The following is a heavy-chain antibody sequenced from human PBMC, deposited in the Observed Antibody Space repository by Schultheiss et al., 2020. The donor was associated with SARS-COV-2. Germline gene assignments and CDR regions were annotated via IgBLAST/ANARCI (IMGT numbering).Heavy chain of an antibody. CDR1: GGSISSGSYY. Sequence: SETLSLTCSVSGGSISSGSYYWSWIRQPAGKGLEWIGRIYTSGSTNYNPSLKSRVTMSVDTSKNQFSLKLSSVTAADTAVYYCARSILTGYRYYYYGMDVWGQGTTVTVSS. CDR3: ARSILTGYRYYYYGMDV. V-gene: IGHV4-61*02. J-gene: IGHJ6*02. CDR2: IYTSGST. D-gene: IGHD3-9*01.